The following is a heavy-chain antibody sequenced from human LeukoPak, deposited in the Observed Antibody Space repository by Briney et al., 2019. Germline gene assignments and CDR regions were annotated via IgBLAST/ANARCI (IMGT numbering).Heavy chain of an antibody. Sequence: GASVKVSCEASGYTFTGYYMHWVRQAPGQGLEWMGWINPSSGGTNYAQKFQGRVTMTRDTSISTAYMELSRLRSDDTAVYFCARGRFYSDYWGQGTLVTVSS. CDR1: GYTFTGYY. V-gene: IGHV1-2*02. J-gene: IGHJ4*02. CDR2: INPSSGGT. CDR3: ARGRFYSDY.